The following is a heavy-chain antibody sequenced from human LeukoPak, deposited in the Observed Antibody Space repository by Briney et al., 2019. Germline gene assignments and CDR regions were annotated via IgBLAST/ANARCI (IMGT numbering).Heavy chain of an antibody. V-gene: IGHV1-8*01. J-gene: IGHJ3*02. Sequence: ASVKVSCKASGYTFTSYDINWVRQATGQGLEWMVWMNPNSGNTGYAQKFQGRVTMTRNTSISTAYMQLSSLRSEDTAVYYCARASLRYFDWLPWGAFDIWGQGTMVTVSS. CDR1: GYTFTSYD. CDR2: MNPNSGNT. CDR3: ARASLRYFDWLPWGAFDI. D-gene: IGHD3-9*01.